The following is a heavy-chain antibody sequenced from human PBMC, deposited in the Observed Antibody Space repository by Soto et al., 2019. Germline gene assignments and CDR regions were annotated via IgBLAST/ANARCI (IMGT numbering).Heavy chain of an antibody. CDR2: ISGSGGST. Sequence: EVQLLESGGGLVQPGGSLRLSCAASGFTFSSYAMSWVRQAPGKGLEWVSAISGSGGSTYYADSVKGRFTISRDNSKNTLYLQRNSLRAEDTAVYYCARAQGRVEKGWFDPWGQGTLVTVSS. V-gene: IGHV3-23*01. CDR1: GFTFSSYA. D-gene: IGHD2-2*01. CDR3: ARAQGRVEKGWFDP. J-gene: IGHJ5*02.